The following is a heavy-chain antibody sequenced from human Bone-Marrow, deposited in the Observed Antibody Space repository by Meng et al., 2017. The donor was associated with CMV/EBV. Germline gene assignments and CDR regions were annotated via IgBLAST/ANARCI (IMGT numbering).Heavy chain of an antibody. Sequence: QVQLHQSGPGLVKPSQTLPPTCAISGDSVSSSSVAWNWIRQSPSRGLEWLARTYYRSKWYNDYAASVKSRITINPDTSKNQFSLQLNSVTPEDTAVFYCVREWSSRFDYWGQGTLVTVSS. D-gene: IGHD2-2*01. J-gene: IGHJ4*02. CDR1: GDSVSSSSVA. CDR2: TYYRSKWYN. CDR3: VREWSSRFDY. V-gene: IGHV6-1*01.